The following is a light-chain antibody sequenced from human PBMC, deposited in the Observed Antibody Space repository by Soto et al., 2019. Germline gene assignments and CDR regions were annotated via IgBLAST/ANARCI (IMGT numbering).Light chain of an antibody. CDR1: SSDVGSYNL. CDR3: CSYAGSSIVV. Sequence: QSALTQPASVSGSPGQSITISCTGTSSDVGSYNLVSWYQQHPGKAPKLMIYEVSKRPSGVSNRFSGSKSGNTASLTISGLQAEDEADYYCCSYAGSSIVVFGRGTKLTVL. CDR2: EVS. J-gene: IGLJ2*01. V-gene: IGLV2-23*02.